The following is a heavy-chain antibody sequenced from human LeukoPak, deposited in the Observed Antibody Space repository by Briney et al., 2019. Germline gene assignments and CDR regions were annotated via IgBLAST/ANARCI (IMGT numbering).Heavy chain of an antibody. D-gene: IGHD2-21*02. J-gene: IGHJ4*02. CDR2: IYYSGST. CDR3: ARGRLGDSSTGFDY. CDR1: GGSISSYY. V-gene: IGHV4-59*12. Sequence: KTSETLSLTCTVSGGSISSYYWSWIRQPPGKGLEWIGYIYYSGSTNYNPSLKSRVTISVDTSKDQFSLKLSSVTAADTAVYYCARGRLGDSSTGFDYWGQGTLVTVSS.